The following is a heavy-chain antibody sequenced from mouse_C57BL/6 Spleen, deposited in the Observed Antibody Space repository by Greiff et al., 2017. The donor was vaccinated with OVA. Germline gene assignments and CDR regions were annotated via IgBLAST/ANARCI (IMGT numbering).Heavy chain of an antibody. CDR1: GFTFSSYG. J-gene: IGHJ3*01. CDR2: ISSGGSYT. D-gene: IGHD2-5*01. V-gene: IGHV5-6*01. CDR3: ARHAYYSNSAWFAY. Sequence: EVQVVESGGDLVKPGGSLKLSCAASGFTFSSYGMSWVRQTPDKRLEWVATISSGGSYTYYPDSVKGRFTISRDNAKNTLYLQMSSLKSEDTAMYYCARHAYYSNSAWFAYWGQGTLVTVSA.